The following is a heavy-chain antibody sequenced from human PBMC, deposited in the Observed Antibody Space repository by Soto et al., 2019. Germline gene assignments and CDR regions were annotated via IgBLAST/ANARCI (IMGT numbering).Heavy chain of an antibody. CDR2: IIPILGIA. CDR1: GGTFSSYT. Sequence: QVQLVQSGAEVQKPGSSVQVSCKASGGTFSSYTSSWVRQAPGQGLEWMGRIIPILGIANYAQKFQGRVTITADKSTSTAYMELSSLRSEDTAVYYCARDGSSWPGTLDYGGQGTLVTVSS. J-gene: IGHJ4*02. D-gene: IGHD6-13*01. V-gene: IGHV1-69*08. CDR3: ARDGSSWPGTLDY.